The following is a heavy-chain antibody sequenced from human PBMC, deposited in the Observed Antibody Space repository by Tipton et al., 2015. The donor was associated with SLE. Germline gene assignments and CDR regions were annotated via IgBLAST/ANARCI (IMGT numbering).Heavy chain of an antibody. Sequence: TLSLTCTVSGGSTSSYYWSWMRQPAGEGLEWIGRIYSSGSPNYNPSLKSRVSISLDTSKNQFSLKLNSVTAADTAVYYCATYSGWFHTWGHGALVTVSS. V-gene: IGHV4-4*07. D-gene: IGHD4-11*01. CDR3: ATYSGWFHT. CDR2: IYSSGSP. J-gene: IGHJ5*01. CDR1: GGSTSSYY.